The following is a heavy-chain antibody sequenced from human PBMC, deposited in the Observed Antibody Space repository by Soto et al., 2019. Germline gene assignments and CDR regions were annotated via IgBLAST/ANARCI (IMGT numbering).Heavy chain of an antibody. J-gene: IGHJ4*02. V-gene: IGHV3-53*01. CDR1: GFTVSSNY. CDR3: ARERHVWGSYRYGSPYFDY. CDR2: IYSGGST. D-gene: IGHD3-16*02. Sequence: GGSPRLSCAASGFTVSSNYMSWVRQAPGKGLEWVSVIYSGGSTYYADSVKGRFTISRDNSKNTLYLQMNSLRAEDTAVYYCARERHVWGSYRYGSPYFDYWGQGTLVTVSS.